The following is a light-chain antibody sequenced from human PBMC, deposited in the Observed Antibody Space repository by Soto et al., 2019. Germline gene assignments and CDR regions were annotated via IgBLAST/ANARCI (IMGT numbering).Light chain of an antibody. CDR1: QSISSY. Sequence: DIQMTQSPSSLSASVGDRVTITCRASQSISSYLNWYQQTPGKASKLLIYAASSLQSGVPSRFSGSGSGTDFTLTISSLQPEDFATYYCQQTYSTLITFGQGTRLEI. J-gene: IGKJ5*01. V-gene: IGKV1-39*01. CDR2: AAS. CDR3: QQTYSTLIT.